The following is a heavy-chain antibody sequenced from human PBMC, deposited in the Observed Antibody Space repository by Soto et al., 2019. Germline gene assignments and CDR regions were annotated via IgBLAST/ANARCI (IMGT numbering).Heavy chain of an antibody. D-gene: IGHD3-22*01. CDR2: ISSSSSYI. CDR1: GFTFSSYS. CDR3: ARDTTTMIDRGAFDI. Sequence: EVQLLESGGGLVQPGGSLRLSCAASGFTFSSYSMNWVRQAPGKGLEWVSSISSSSSYIYYADSVKGRFTISRDNAKNSLYLQMNSLRAEDTAVYYCARDTTTMIDRGAFDIWGQGTMVTVSS. J-gene: IGHJ3*02. V-gene: IGHV3-21*01.